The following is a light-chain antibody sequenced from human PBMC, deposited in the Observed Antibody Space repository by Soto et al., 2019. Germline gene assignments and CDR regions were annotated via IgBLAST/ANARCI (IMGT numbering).Light chain of an antibody. Sequence: DIQLTQSPSFLSASVGDRVTITCRASQGISNYLAWYQQKAGRAPKLPIYAASTLQSGVPSRFSGSGSGTEFTLTISSLQPDDFATYYCQQYNSYSITFGQGTRLEIK. CDR2: AAS. CDR3: QQYNSYSIT. J-gene: IGKJ5*01. V-gene: IGKV1-9*01. CDR1: QGISNY.